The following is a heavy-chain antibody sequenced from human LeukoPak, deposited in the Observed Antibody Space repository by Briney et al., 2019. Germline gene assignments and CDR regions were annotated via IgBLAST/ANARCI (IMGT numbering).Heavy chain of an antibody. CDR1: GFTFSSYG. Sequence: GGSLRLSCAASGFTFSSYGMHWVRQAPGKGLEWVAVISYDGSNKYYADSVKGRFTISRDNSKNTLYLQMNSLRVEDTAMYYCAGGTGFIIKDWGQGTLVTVSS. D-gene: IGHD3-9*01. J-gene: IGHJ4*02. V-gene: IGHV3-30*03. CDR2: ISYDGSNK. CDR3: AGGTGFIIKD.